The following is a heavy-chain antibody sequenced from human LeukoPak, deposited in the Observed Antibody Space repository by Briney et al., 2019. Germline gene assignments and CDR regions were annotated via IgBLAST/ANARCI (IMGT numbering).Heavy chain of an antibody. V-gene: IGHV3-74*01. J-gene: IGHJ4*02. CDR1: GFTFSSYW. D-gene: IGHD2-2*01. CDR3: VRDEWHRGDQLPQH. CDR2: INSDGSST. Sequence: QPGGSLRLSCADSGFTFSSYWMHWVRQSPGKGLVWVSRINSDGSSTSCADAVKDRFTISRHNAKNTLHLQMNSLRAEDTAVYYCVRDEWHRGDQLPQHWGQGNLVTVSS.